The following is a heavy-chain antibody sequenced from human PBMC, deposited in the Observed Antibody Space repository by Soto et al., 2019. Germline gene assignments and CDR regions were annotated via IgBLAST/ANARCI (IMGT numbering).Heavy chain of an antibody. CDR3: AKDWGRAAAGEYYYYGMDV. V-gene: IGHV1-46*01. D-gene: IGHD3-16*01. CDR2: INPSGGST. Sequence: ASVKVSCKASGYTFTSYFSHWVRQAPGQGLEWMGIINPSGGSTDYPQKFQGRVTMTRDTSTSTVYMELSSLRSEDTAVYYCAKDWGRAAAGEYYYYGMDVWGQGTTVTVSS. J-gene: IGHJ6*02. CDR1: GYTFTSYF.